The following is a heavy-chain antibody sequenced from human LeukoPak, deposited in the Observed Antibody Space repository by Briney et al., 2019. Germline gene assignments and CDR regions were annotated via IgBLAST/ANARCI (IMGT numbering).Heavy chain of an antibody. J-gene: IGHJ4*02. CDR3: TRGPLRWELPEAYYFDY. V-gene: IGHV3-23*01. Sequence: GGSLRLSCAASEFPFSNYGMSWVRQAPGKGLEWVSSISTSGGSTYYADSVKGRFTISRDNSKDTLYLQMNSLKTEDTAVYYCTRGPLRWELPEAYYFDYWGQGTLVTVSS. CDR2: ISTSGGST. D-gene: IGHD1-26*01. CDR1: EFPFSNYG.